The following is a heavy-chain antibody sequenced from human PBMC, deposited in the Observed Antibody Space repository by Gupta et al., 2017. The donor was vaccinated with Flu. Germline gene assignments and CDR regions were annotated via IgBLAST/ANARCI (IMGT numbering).Heavy chain of an antibody. J-gene: IGHJ4*02. CDR2: IWFDGSKH. Sequence: QVQLAESGGGVVQLGTSVRLSGTASAFTFSNYGMHWVRQAPGRGLEWLAYIWFDGSKHHYEDSVKGRLTISRDNSRNTLYLPMSSLRLEDTAVYFCARERGIPAGRNVIDYWGQGTPVTVSS. V-gene: IGHV3-33*01. CDR1: AFTFSNYG. D-gene: IGHD6-13*01. CDR3: ARERGIPAGRNVIDY.